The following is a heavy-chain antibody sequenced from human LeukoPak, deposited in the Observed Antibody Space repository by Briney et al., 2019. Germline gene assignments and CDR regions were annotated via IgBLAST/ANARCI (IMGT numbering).Heavy chain of an antibody. Sequence: ASVKVSCKASGYTFTSYGISWVRQAPGQGLDWMGGIIPIFGTANYAQKFQGRVTITADESTSTAYMELSSLRSEDTAVYYCARVIHSGYENWFDPWGQGTLVTVSS. CDR2: IIPIFGTA. J-gene: IGHJ5*02. D-gene: IGHD5-12*01. CDR1: GYTFTSYG. CDR3: ARVIHSGYENWFDP. V-gene: IGHV1-69*13.